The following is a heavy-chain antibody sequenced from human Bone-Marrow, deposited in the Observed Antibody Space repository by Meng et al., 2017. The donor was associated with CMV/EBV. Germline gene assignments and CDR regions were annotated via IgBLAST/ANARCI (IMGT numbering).Heavy chain of an antibody. D-gene: IGHD3-9*01. V-gene: IGHV1-2*02. CDR2: INPNSGGT. Sequence: ASVKVSCKASGYTFTGYYMHWVRQAPGQGLEWMGWINPNSGGTNYAQKFQGRVTMTRDTSISTAYMELSRLRSDDTAVYYCARVAKGMGILASGYFDNWGQGTLVTVSS. CDR3: ARVAKGMGILASGYFDN. CDR1: GYTFTGYY. J-gene: IGHJ4*02.